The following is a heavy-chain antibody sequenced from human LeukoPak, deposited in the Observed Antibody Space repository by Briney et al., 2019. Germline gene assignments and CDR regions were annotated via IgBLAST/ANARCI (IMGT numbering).Heavy chain of an antibody. V-gene: IGHV1-18*01. D-gene: IGHD3-22*01. CDR2: ISAYNGNT. Sequence: ASVKVSCKASGYSFTNYDINWVRQATGQGLEWMGWISAYNGNTNYAQKLQGRVTMTTDTSTSTAYMELRSLRSDDTAVYYCARTYSSGYYSYDYWGQGTLVTVSS. CDR1: GYSFTNYD. CDR3: ARTYSSGYYSYDY. J-gene: IGHJ4*02.